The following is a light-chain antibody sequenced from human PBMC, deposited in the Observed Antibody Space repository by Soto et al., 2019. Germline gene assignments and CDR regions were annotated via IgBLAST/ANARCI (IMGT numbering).Light chain of an antibody. CDR2: DVS. J-gene: IGLJ2*01. Sequence: QSALTQPASVSGSPGQSITISCTGTSSDVGGHNSVSWYQQHPGKAPKLMIYDVSSRPSGVSNRFSGSKSGNTASLTISGLQAEDEAEYHCSSYTSCSTAPVVFGGGTKLTVL. CDR3: SSYTSCSTAPVV. V-gene: IGLV2-14*03. CDR1: SSDVGGHNS.